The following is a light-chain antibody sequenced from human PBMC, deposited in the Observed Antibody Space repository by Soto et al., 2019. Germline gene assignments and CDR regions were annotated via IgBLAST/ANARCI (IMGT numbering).Light chain of an antibody. Sequence: QAVVTQPASVSGSPGQSITISCTGTSSDVGGYNYVSWYQQHPGKAPKLMIYDVSNRPSGVSNRFSGSKSGNTASLTISGLQAEDEADYYCSSYTSSSTPYVFETGTKLTVL. CDR3: SSYTSSSTPYV. J-gene: IGLJ1*01. CDR1: SSDVGGYNY. V-gene: IGLV2-14*01. CDR2: DVS.